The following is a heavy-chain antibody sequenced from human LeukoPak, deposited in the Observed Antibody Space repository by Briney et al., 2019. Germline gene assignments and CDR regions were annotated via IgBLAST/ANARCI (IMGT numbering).Heavy chain of an antibody. J-gene: IGHJ4*02. CDR1: GYTFDDNY. D-gene: IGHD3-3*01. CDR2: VDPKDGET. Sequence: ASVKVSCKASGYTFDDNYMHWVQQAPGKGPEWMGFVDPKDGETVYAEKFQDRVTLSADTSIDSAYMELSSLTSEDTAMYYCTTTNVGNSPRDYWGQGTLVTVSS. CDR3: TTTNVGNSPRDY. V-gene: IGHV1-69-2*01.